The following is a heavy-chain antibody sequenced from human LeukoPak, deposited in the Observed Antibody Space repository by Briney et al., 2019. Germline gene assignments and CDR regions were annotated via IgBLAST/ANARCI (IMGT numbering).Heavy chain of an antibody. CDR2: INPNSGGT. Sequence: ASVKVSCKASGYTFTGYYMHWVRQAPGQGFEWMGWINPNSGGTNYAQKFQGRVTMTRDTSISTAYMELSRLRSDDTAVYYCARDRGDSYGYLHYWGQGTLVTVSS. D-gene: IGHD5-18*01. J-gene: IGHJ4*02. V-gene: IGHV1-2*02. CDR3: ARDRGDSYGYLHY. CDR1: GYTFTGYY.